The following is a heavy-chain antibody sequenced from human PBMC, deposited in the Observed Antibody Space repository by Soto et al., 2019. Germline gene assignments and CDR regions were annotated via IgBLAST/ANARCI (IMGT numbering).Heavy chain of an antibody. D-gene: IGHD1-26*01. Sequence: PSETLSLTCTVSGGSISSSSYYWGWIRQPPGKGLEWIGSIYYSGSTYYNPSLKSRVTISVDTSKNQFSLKLNSVTAADTAVYYCASLANSGSYYYYYGMDVWGQGTTVTVSS. CDR1: GGSISSSSYY. CDR2: IYYSGST. CDR3: ASLANSGSYYYYYGMDV. V-gene: IGHV4-39*01. J-gene: IGHJ6*02.